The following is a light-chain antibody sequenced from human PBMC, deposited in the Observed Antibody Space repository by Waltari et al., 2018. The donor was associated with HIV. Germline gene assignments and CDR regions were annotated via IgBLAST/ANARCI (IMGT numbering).Light chain of an antibody. CDR3: QQRSNGPPWYS. J-gene: IGKJ2*03. CDR2: DAS. Sequence: EIVLTQSPATLSLSPGERATLSCRASQSVSSYSAWYQQKPGQAPRLLIYDASNSATGTPARFSGSGSGTDFTLTISSLEPEDFAVYYCQQRSNGPPWYSFGQGTKLEIK. V-gene: IGKV3-11*01. CDR1: QSVSSY.